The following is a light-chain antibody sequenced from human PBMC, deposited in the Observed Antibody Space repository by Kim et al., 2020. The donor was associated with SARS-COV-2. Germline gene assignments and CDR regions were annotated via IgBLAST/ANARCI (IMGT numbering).Light chain of an antibody. Sequence: SSELTQDPDVSVALGQTVRITCHGDSLGRTYASWYQQKSGQAPTLLIYGENRRPSGIPGRFSGSTSGNSASLTITGAQADDEADYYCSSRDCTGKNRLFGGGTQLTVL. CDR1: SLGRTY. V-gene: IGLV3-19*01. CDR3: SSRDCTGKNRL. J-gene: IGLJ3*02. CDR2: GEN.